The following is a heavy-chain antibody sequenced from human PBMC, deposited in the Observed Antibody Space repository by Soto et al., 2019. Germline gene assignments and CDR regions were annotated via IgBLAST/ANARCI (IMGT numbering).Heavy chain of an antibody. Sequence: EVQLVESGGDLVQPGGSLRLSCAASGFTFSGHWMHWVRQVPGKGLEWVSRINTDGGSSAYADSVKGRFTISRDNAKNTLDLQMNGLSADYTAVYYCAREAGYCSRTSCYRRAFDTWGQGTTVTVSS. CDR3: AREAGYCSRTSCYRRAFDT. D-gene: IGHD2-2*01. CDR1: GFTFSGHW. J-gene: IGHJ3*02. V-gene: IGHV3-74*03. CDR2: INTDGGSS.